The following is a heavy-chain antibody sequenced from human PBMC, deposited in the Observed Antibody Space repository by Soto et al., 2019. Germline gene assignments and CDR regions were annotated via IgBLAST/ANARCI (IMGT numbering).Heavy chain of an antibody. Sequence: QVQLVQSGAEVEKPGSSVKVSCKAPGGTFSSYAISWVRQAPGQGLEWMGGIISVFGTANYAQKFQGRVTITADESTSTGYMELSSLRSEDTAVYYCARSQGGSSSLDIYYYYYYGMDVWGQGTTVTVSS. J-gene: IGHJ6*02. CDR1: GGTFSSYA. D-gene: IGHD2-15*01. V-gene: IGHV1-69*01. CDR3: ARSQGGSSSLDIYYYYYYGMDV. CDR2: IISVFGTA.